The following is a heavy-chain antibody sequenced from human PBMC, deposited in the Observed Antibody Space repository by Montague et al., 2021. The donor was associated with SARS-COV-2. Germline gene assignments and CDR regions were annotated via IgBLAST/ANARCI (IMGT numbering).Heavy chain of an antibody. J-gene: IGHJ6*02. V-gene: IGHV3-30-3*01. CDR2: ISYDGSNK. CDR1: GFTFSSYA. Sequence: SLGLSCAASGFTFSSYAMHWVRQAPGKGLEWVTIISYDGSNKYYADSVKGRFTISRDNSKNTLYLQMNSLRAEDTAVYYCARGGVDYGMDVWGQGTTVTVSS. D-gene: IGHD3-10*01. CDR3: ARGGVDYGMDV.